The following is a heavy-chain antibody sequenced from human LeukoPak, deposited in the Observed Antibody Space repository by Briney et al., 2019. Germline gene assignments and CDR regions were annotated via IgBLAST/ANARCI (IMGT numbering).Heavy chain of an antibody. Sequence: SETLSLTCTVSGGSISSGGYYWSWIRQHPGKGLEWIGYIYYSGSTNYNPSLKSRVTISVDTSKNQFSLKLSSVTAADTAVYYCAALSGSYIDYWGQGTLVTVSS. D-gene: IGHD1-26*01. V-gene: IGHV4-61*08. J-gene: IGHJ4*02. CDR3: AALSGSYIDY. CDR1: GGSISSGGYY. CDR2: IYYSGST.